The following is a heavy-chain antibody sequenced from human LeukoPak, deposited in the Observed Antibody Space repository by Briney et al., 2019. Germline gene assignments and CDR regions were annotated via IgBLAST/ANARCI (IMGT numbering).Heavy chain of an antibody. CDR1: GYTFTSYA. CDR3: ARAPYYYGSGSYYADY. D-gene: IGHD3-10*01. V-gene: IGHV1-18*01. J-gene: IGHJ4*02. CDR2: ISAYNGNT. Sequence: ASVKVSCKASGYTFTSYAMHWVRQAPGQGLEWMGWISAYNGNTNYAQKLQGRVTMTTDTSTSTAYMELRSLRSDDTAVYYCARAPYYYGSGSYYADYWGQGTLVTVSS.